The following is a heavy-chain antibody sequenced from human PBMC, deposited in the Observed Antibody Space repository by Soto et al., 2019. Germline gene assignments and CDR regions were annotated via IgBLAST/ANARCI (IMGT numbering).Heavy chain of an antibody. D-gene: IGHD5-12*01. CDR1: GYTFTGYY. CDR2: INPNSGGT. V-gene: IGHV1-2*04. Sequence: ASVKVSCKASGYTFTGYYMHWVRQAPGQGLEWMGWINPNSGGTNYAQRFQGWVTMTRDTSISTAYMEMIRLRSDDNAVYYCARGGYSGYDEYYFDYGGQGTLVTVSS. CDR3: ARGGYSGYDEYYFDY. J-gene: IGHJ4*02.